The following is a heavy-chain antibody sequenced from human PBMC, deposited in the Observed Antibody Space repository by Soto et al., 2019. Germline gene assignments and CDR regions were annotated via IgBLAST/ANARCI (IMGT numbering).Heavy chain of an antibody. CDR2: ISGSGGST. CDR3: TQFTIFVLAQQYYMDV. Sequence: PGGSLRLSCAASGFTFSSYAMSWVRQAPGKGLEWVSAISGSGGSTYYADSVKGRFTISRDNSKNTLYLQMNSLRAEDTAVYYSTQFTIFVLAQQYYMDVWGKGTTVTVSS. D-gene: IGHD3-3*01. CDR1: GFTFSSYA. J-gene: IGHJ6*03. V-gene: IGHV3-23*01.